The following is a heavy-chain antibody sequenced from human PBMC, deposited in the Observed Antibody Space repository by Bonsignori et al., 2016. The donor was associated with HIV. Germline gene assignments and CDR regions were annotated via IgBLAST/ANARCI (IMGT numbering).Heavy chain of an antibody. Sequence: GGSLRLSCAASGFTFSTYVMHWVRQAPGKGLQWVTLISYDGNNKLSADSVKGRFTISRDNSKNTLYLQMNSLRAEDTAVYYCARAGYTYGSPDVFDIWGQGTMVTVSS. CDR3: ARAGYTYGSPDVFDI. J-gene: IGHJ3*02. V-gene: IGHV3-30-3*01. D-gene: IGHD5-18*01. CDR2: ISYDGNNK. CDR1: GFTFSTYV.